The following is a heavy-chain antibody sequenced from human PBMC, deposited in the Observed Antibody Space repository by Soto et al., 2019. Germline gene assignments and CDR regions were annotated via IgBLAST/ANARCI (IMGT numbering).Heavy chain of an antibody. CDR2: ISGSGGST. D-gene: IGHD3-10*01. CDR3: AKSFGYYYYYGMDV. Sequence: EVQLLESGGGLVQPGGSLRLSCAASGFTFSSYAMSWVRQAPGKGLEWVSGISGSGGSTYYADSVKGRFTISRDNSKKTLNLQMNSLRAEDMAVYYCAKSFGYYYYYGMDVWGQGTTVTVSS. J-gene: IGHJ6*02. CDR1: GFTFSSYA. V-gene: IGHV3-23*01.